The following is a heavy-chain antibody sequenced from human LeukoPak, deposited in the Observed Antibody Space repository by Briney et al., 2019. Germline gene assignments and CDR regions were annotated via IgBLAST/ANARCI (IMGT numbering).Heavy chain of an antibody. CDR2: ISGSGDIT. D-gene: IGHD6-13*01. CDR3: AKSGYSSSWTYDY. Sequence: GGSLRLSCEGSGFTFSNYAMNWVRQAPGKGLEWVAAISGSGDITFYADSAKGRFTISRDNSKNTLYLQMNSLRAEDTAVYYCAKSGYSSSWTYDYWGQGTLVTVSS. J-gene: IGHJ4*02. V-gene: IGHV3-23*01. CDR1: GFTFSNYA.